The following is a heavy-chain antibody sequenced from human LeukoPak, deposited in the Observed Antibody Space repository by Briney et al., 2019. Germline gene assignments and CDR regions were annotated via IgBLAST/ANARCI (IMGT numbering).Heavy chain of an antibody. CDR3: ARLRGYSGYDPAVYFDY. V-gene: IGHV1-69*05. CDR2: IIPIFGTA. CDR1: GGTFSSYA. Sequence: SVKVSCKASGGTFSSYAISWVRQAPGQGLEWVGGIIPIFGTANYAQKFQGRVTITTDESTSTAYMELSSLRSEDTAVYYCARLRGYSGYDPAVYFDYWGQGTLVTVSS. J-gene: IGHJ4*02. D-gene: IGHD5-12*01.